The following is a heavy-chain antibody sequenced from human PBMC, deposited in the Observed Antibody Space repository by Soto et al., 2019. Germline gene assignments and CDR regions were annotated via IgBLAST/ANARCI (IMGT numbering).Heavy chain of an antibody. CDR2: ISGSGGST. V-gene: IGHV3-23*01. J-gene: IGHJ3*02. Sequence: PSETLRLSCAASGFTFSSYAMSWVRQAPGKGLEWVSAISGSGGSTYYADSVKGRFTISRDNSKNTLYLQMNSLRAEDTAVYYCAKDRLVVRDYDAFDIWGQGTMVT. CDR3: AKDRLVVRDYDAFDI. D-gene: IGHD2-15*01. CDR1: GFTFSSYA.